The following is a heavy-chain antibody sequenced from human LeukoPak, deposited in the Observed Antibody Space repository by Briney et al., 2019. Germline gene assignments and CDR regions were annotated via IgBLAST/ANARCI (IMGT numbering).Heavy chain of an antibody. CDR1: GGSIRSYY. D-gene: IGHD3-3*01. Sequence: SETLSLTCTVSGGSIRSYYWSWIRQPAGKGLEWIGRIYSSGSTNYNPSLKSRVTMSVDTSKDQFSLKLTSVTAADTAVYYCAGGSNFWSGYPYFDYWGQGTLVTVSS. CDR2: IYSSGST. V-gene: IGHV4-4*07. CDR3: AGGSNFWSGYPYFDY. J-gene: IGHJ4*02.